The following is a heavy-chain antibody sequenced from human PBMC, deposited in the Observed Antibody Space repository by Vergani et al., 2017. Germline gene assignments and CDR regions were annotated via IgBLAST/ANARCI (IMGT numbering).Heavy chain of an antibody. CDR3: ARDDGSSWSNWFDP. Sequence: QVQLQESGPGLVKPSQTLSLTCTVSGGSISSGGYYWSWIRQPAGKGLEWIGRIYTSGSTNYNPSLKSRVTISVDTSKNQFSLKLSSVTAADTAVYYCARDDGSSWSNWFDPWGQGTLVTVSS. CDR1: GGSISSGGYY. D-gene: IGHD6-13*01. V-gene: IGHV4-61*02. CDR2: IYTSGST. J-gene: IGHJ5*02.